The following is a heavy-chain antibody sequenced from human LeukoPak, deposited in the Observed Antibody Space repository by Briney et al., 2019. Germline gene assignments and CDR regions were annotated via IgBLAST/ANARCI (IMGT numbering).Heavy chain of an antibody. CDR2: MNPNSGNT. CDR1: GYTFSSYD. D-gene: IGHD6-13*01. CDR3: ARAPQHSSSWFPDVFDI. J-gene: IGHJ3*02. V-gene: IGHV1-8*01. Sequence: ASVKVSCKASGYTFSSYDINWVRQATGQGLEWMGWMNPNSGNTGYAQKFQGRVTITRNTSISTAYMELSSLRSEDTAVYYCARAPQHSSSWFPDVFDIWGQGTMVTVSS.